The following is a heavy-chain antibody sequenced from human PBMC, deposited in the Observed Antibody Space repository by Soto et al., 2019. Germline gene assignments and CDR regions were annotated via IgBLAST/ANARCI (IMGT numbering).Heavy chain of an antibody. V-gene: IGHV4-30-4*01. CDR2: IYYSGST. CDR1: GGSISSGDYY. Sequence: QVQLQESGPGLVEPSQTLSLTCTVSGGSISSGDYYWSWIRQPPGKGLEWIGYIYYSGSTYYNPSLKSRVTISVDTSKNQFSLKLSSVTAADTAVYYCARDAHYYDSSGQLIEYFQHWGQGTLVTVSS. D-gene: IGHD3-22*01. CDR3: ARDAHYYDSSGQLIEYFQH. J-gene: IGHJ1*01.